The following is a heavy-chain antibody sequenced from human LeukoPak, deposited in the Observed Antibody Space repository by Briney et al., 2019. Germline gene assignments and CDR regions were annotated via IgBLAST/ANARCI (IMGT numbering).Heavy chain of an antibody. V-gene: IGHV1-69*13. D-gene: IGHD3-10*01. CDR1: GGTFSSYA. J-gene: IGHJ6*03. CDR3: TRGEFGGYYYYYYMDV. Sequence: SVKVSCKASGGTFSSYAISWVRQAPGQGLEWMGGIIPIFGTANYAQKFQGRVTITADESTSTAYMELSSLRSEDTAVYYCTRGEFGGYYYYYYMDVWGKGTTVTVSS. CDR2: IIPIFGTA.